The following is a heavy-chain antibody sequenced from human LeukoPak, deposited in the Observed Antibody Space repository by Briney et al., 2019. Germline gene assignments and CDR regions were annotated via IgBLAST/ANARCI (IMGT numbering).Heavy chain of an antibody. D-gene: IGHD1-26*01. CDR3: ATDRDSGSYYAFDY. CDR2: VDPEDGET. Sequence: ASVKVSCKVSGYTLTELSMHWVQQAPGKGLEWMGLVDPEDGETIYAEKFQGRVTITADTSTDTAYMELSSLRSEDTAVYYCATDRDSGSYYAFDYWGQGTLVTVSS. V-gene: IGHV1-24*01. J-gene: IGHJ4*02. CDR1: GYTLTELS.